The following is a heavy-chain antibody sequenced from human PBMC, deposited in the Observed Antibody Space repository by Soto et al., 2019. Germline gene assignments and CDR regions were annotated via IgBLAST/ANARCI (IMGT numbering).Heavy chain of an antibody. Sequence: QLQXQESGPGLVKPSETLSLTCTVSGGSISSSSYYWGWIRQPPGKGLEWIGSIYYSGSTYYTPSLESRDTKYVYTTKNQFSRKLSSVTAAETAVYYCARHQSPGVVLLWFGELSKTHDAFDIWGQGTMVTVSS. D-gene: IGHD3-10*01. CDR1: GGSISSSSYY. CDR3: ARHQSPGVVLLWFGELSKTHDAFDI. CDR2: IYYSGST. J-gene: IGHJ3*02. V-gene: IGHV4-39*01.